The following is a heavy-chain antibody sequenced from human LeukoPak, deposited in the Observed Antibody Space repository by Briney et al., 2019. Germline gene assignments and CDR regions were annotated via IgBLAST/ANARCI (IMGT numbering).Heavy chain of an antibody. CDR2: ISGSGGST. J-gene: IGHJ4*02. CDR3: AKRWGGITGTNLD. D-gene: IGHD1-7*01. Sequence: GGSLRLSCAASGFTFSSYAMSWVRQAPGKGLEWVSAISGSGGSTYYADSVRGRFTISRDNSKNTLYLQMNSLRAEDTAVYYCAKRWGGITGTNLDWGQGTLVTVSS. CDR1: GFTFSSYA. V-gene: IGHV3-23*01.